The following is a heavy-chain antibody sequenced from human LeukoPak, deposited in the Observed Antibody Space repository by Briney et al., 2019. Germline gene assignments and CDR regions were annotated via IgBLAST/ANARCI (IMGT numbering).Heavy chain of an antibody. CDR3: ARGPRRIAAAGTAYYGMDV. CDR1: GFTFDTNW. CDR2: IKHDGSEK. Sequence: PGGSLRLSCAASGFTFDTNWMTWVRQAPGKGLEWVANIKHDGSEKYYVDSVKGRFTIPRDNAKNSVFLQMNSLRADDTAVYYCARGPRRIAAAGTAYYGMDVWGQGTTVTVS. V-gene: IGHV3-7*05. J-gene: IGHJ6*02. D-gene: IGHD6-25*01.